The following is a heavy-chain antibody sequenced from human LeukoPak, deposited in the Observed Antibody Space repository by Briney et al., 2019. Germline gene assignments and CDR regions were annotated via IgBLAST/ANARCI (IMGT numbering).Heavy chain of an antibody. V-gene: IGHV3-7*01. J-gene: IGHJ4*02. D-gene: IGHD3-22*01. CDR1: GLTFSSYW. CDR2: IKHDESEK. CDR3: ARQGYYDRSGYYS. Sequence: PGRSLRISCAASGLTFSSYWMSWVRQAPGKGLKRVASIKHDESEKYYVDSLKGRITISRDNAKNSLFLQMNSLRAEDTAVYYCARQGYYDRSGYYSWGQGTLVTVSS.